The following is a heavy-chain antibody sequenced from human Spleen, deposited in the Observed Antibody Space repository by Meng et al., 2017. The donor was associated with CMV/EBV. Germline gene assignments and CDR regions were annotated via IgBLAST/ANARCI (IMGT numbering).Heavy chain of an antibody. CDR3: TGDDAFDI. CDR2: ISYDGSNK. J-gene: IGHJ3*02. V-gene: IGHV3-30*04. Sequence: GESLRLSCAASGFTFSSYAMHWVRQAPGKGLEWVAVISYDGSNKYYADSVKGRFTISRDNAKNSLYLQMNSLRAEDTAVYYCTGDDAFDIWGQGTMVTVSS. CDR1: GFTFSSYA.